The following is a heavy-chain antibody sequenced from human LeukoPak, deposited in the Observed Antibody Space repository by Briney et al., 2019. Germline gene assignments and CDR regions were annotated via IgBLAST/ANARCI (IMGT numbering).Heavy chain of an antibody. J-gene: IGHJ4*02. CDR1: GFTFSSYG. V-gene: IGHV3-30*18. Sequence: PGGSLRLSCAASGFTFSSYGMHWVRQAPGKGLEWVAVISYDGSNKYYADSVKGRFTISRDNSKNTLYLQMNSLRAEDTAVYYCAKDPPEAVYSSDWYPGALYYWGQGTLVTVSS. D-gene: IGHD6-19*01. CDR3: AKDPPEAVYSSDWYPGALYY. CDR2: ISYDGSNK.